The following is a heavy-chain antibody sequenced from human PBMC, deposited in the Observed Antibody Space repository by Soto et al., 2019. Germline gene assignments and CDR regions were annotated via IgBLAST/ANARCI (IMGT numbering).Heavy chain of an antibody. CDR2: ISYDGSNK. Sequence: GGSLRLSCAASGFTFSSYGMHWVRQAPGKGLEWVAVISYDGSNKYYADSVKGRFTISRDNSKNTLYLQMNSLRAEDTAAYYCAKDLGVLRFLEWLSGLDYWGQGTLVTVSS. J-gene: IGHJ4*02. D-gene: IGHD3-3*01. V-gene: IGHV3-30*18. CDR3: AKDLGVLRFLEWLSGLDY. CDR1: GFTFSSYG.